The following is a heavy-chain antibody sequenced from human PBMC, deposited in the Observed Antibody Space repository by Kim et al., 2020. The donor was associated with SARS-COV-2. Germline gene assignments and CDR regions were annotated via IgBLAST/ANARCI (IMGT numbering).Heavy chain of an antibody. V-gene: IGHV1-18*01. J-gene: IGHJ4*02. CDR3: ARGRANWGSSPFDY. Sequence: ASVKVSCKASGYTFTSYGISWVRQAPGQGLEWMGWISAYNGNSNYAQKLQGRVTMTTDTSTSTAYMELRSLRSDDTAVYYCARGRANWGSSPFDYWGQGTLVTVSS. CDR2: ISAYNGNS. D-gene: IGHD7-27*01. CDR1: GYTFTSYG.